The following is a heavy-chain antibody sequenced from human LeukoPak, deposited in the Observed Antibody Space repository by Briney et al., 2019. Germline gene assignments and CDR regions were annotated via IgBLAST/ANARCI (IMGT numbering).Heavy chain of an antibody. J-gene: IGHJ4*02. V-gene: IGHV4-59*02. CDR3: ARRAVYYFDY. CDR1: GGSVSDYY. Sequence: SGTLSLTCTISGGSVSDYYGSWIRQSPGKGLEWIGYIYHTGSTNYNPSLKSRVTISVDTSKNQFSLKLSSVTAADTAVYYCARRAVYYFDYWGQGTLVTVSS. CDR2: IYHTGST. D-gene: IGHD3-16*01.